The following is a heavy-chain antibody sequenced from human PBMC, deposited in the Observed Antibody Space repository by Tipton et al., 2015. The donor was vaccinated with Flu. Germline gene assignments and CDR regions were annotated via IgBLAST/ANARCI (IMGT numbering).Heavy chain of an antibody. D-gene: IGHD6-19*01. J-gene: IGHJ4*02. CDR1: GYSISGGYY. V-gene: IGHV4-38-2*02. CDR3: ARDRWEYSSGFDS. CDR2: IFHTGTT. Sequence: LRLSCAVSGYSISGGYYWAWIRQPPGKGLEWIGSIFHTGTTSYNPSLKSRVSLSVDTSKNQFSLKLTSMTAADTAVYYCARDRWEYSSGFDSWGQGTLVTVSP.